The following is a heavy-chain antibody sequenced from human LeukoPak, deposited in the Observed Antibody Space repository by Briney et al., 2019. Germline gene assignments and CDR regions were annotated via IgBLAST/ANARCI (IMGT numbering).Heavy chain of an antibody. V-gene: IGHV3-21*01. J-gene: IGHJ4*02. D-gene: IGHD6-13*01. CDR2: IRSSSSYI. Sequence: GGSLRLSCAASGFTFSSYSMNWVRQAPGEGREWVSSIRSSSSYIFYADSVKGRFTISRDNTKNSLYLQMNSLRAEDTAVYYCARDPASSSWYYFDYWGQGTLVTVSS. CDR1: GFTFSSYS. CDR3: ARDPASSSWYYFDY.